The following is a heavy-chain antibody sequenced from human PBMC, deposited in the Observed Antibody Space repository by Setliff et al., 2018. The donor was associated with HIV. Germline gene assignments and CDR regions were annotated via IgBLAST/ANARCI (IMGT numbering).Heavy chain of an antibody. Sequence: SETLSLTCTVSGGSINNYCWNWIRQPPGRGLEWIGFIFASGTTRYNPSLQSRVTMSIDTSKNQFSLKLTSVTVADTAVYYCARRIDDSGSFPDKNWFDTWGQGSLVTVSS. CDR2: IFASGTT. J-gene: IGHJ5*02. D-gene: IGHD3-10*01. CDR1: GGSINNYC. V-gene: IGHV4-4*09. CDR3: ARRIDDSGSFPDKNWFDT.